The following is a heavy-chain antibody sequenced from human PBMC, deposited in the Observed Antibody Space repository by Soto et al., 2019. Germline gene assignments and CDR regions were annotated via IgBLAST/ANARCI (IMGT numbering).Heavy chain of an antibody. CDR2: ISAYNGNT. Sequence: QVQLVQSGAEVKKPGASVKVSCKASGYTFTSYGISWVRQAPGQGLEWMGWISAYNGNTNYAQKLQGRVTMTTDTSTSTDYRELRSQRSDDTAVYYCARVKASGWRNWFDPCCHGTLVTVSS. V-gene: IGHV1-18*01. CDR3: ARVKASGWRNWFDP. D-gene: IGHD6-19*01. CDR1: GYTFTSYG. J-gene: IGHJ5*02.